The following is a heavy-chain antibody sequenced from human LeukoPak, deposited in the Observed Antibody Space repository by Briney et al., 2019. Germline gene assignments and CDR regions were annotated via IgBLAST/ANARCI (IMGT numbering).Heavy chain of an antibody. CDR1: GYTFTSYD. V-gene: IGHV1-8*01. CDR2: MNPNSGNT. J-gene: IGHJ5*02. Sequence: ASVKVSCKASGYTFTSYDINWVRQATGQGLEWMGWMNPNSGNTGYAQKFQGRVTVTRNTSISTAYMELSSLRSEDAAGYYWXXXXXXTIFGVVTPNWFDPWGQGTLVTVSS. D-gene: IGHD3-3*01. CDR3: XXXXXXTIFGVVTPNWFDP.